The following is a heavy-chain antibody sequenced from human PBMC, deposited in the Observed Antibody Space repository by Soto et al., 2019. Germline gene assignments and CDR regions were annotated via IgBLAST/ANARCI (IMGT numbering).Heavy chain of an antibody. J-gene: IGHJ3*02. Sequence: QVQLVESGGGVVQPGRSLRLSCAASGFTFSSYAMHWVRQAPGKGLEWVAVISYDGSNKYYADSVKGRFTISRDNSKNTLYLQMNSLRAEDTAVYYCAREGEDLYSSGWYDAFDIWGQGTMVTVSS. D-gene: IGHD6-19*01. CDR3: AREGEDLYSSGWYDAFDI. V-gene: IGHV3-30-3*01. CDR1: GFTFSSYA. CDR2: ISYDGSNK.